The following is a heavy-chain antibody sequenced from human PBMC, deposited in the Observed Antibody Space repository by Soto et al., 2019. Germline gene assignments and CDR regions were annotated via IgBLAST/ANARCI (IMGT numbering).Heavy chain of an antibody. CDR2: ISAGRST. J-gene: IGHJ6*04. CDR3: TKVRGDPV. D-gene: IGHD4-17*01. V-gene: IGHV3-23*01. Sequence: EVQVLESGGDLVQPGGSLRLSCAASGFTFTNYAMNWVRQAPGKGPEWVSGISAGRSTYYADSVKGRFTISRDNSKSTLFLQMDSLRAEDTALYYCTKVRGDPVWGKGTTVTVSS. CDR1: GFTFTNYA.